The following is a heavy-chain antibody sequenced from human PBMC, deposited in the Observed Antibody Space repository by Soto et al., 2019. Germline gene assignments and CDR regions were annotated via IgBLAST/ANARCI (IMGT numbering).Heavy chain of an antibody. CDR1: CVSISNTSYY. J-gene: IGHJ4*02. CDR2: IYFSGST. V-gene: IGHV4-39*01. Sequence: SETLSLTCSVSCVSISNTSYYWGWIRQPPGKGLEWVGTIYFSGSTFYNPSLKSRVTISIDTSKNQFSLRLSSVTAADTAVYYCARHGSYWGQGTLVTVSS. CDR3: ARHGSY.